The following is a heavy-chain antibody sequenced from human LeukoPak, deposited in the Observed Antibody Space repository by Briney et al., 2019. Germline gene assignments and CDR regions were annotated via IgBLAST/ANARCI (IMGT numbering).Heavy chain of an antibody. J-gene: IGHJ4*02. V-gene: IGHV1-69*01. CDR3: ARDPRDYDSSGYYFDY. CDR2: IIPIFGTA. D-gene: IGHD3-22*01. CDR1: GGTFSSYA. Sequence: VKVSCKASGGTFSSYAISWVRQAPGQGLEWMGGIIPIFGTANYAQKFQGRVTITADESTSTAYMELSSPRSEDTAVYYCARDPRDYDSSGYYFDYWGQGTLVTVSS.